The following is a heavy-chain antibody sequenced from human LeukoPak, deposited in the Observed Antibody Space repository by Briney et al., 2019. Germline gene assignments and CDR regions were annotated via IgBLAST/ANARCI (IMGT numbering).Heavy chain of an antibody. V-gene: IGHV4-39*07. CDR2: IYYSGST. D-gene: IGHD6-19*01. Sequence: PSETLSLTCTVSGGSISSSSYYWGWIRQPPGKGLEWIGSIYYSGSTYYNPSLKSRVTISVDTSKNQFSLKLSSVTAADTAVYYCARLTYSLAVAGRDYWGQGTLVTVSS. J-gene: IGHJ4*02. CDR1: GGSISSSSYY. CDR3: ARLTYSLAVAGRDY.